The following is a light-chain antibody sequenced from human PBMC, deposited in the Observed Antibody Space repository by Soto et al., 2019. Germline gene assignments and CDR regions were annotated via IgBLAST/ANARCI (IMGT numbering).Light chain of an antibody. CDR3: QQYANLPLT. CDR1: QDISDF. Sequence: DIQMTQSPSSLSASVGDRVTITCQASQDISDFLNWYQQKPGKAPKLLIFDASKLDTGVPSRFSGSGSGTDFTFTISSLQPEDIATYYCQQYANLPLTFGGGTKVDI. J-gene: IGKJ4*01. CDR2: DAS. V-gene: IGKV1-33*01.